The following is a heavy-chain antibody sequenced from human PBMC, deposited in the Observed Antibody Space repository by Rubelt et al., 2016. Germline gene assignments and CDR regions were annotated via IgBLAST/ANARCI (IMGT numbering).Heavy chain of an antibody. V-gene: IGHV3-15*01. J-gene: IGHJ5*02. CDR3: ATEMRLRYYDWLPPFDP. Sequence: EVQLVESGGGLVQPGRSLRLSCAASGFTFSNAWMTWVRQAPGKGLEWVGRIKSKADGGTTEYAAPVKGRFTISRDDSKNTLYLQMNSLKPEDTVVYYCATEMRLRYYDWLPPFDPWGQGTLVTVSS. D-gene: IGHD3-9*01. CDR1: GFTFSNAW. CDR2: IKSKADGGTT.